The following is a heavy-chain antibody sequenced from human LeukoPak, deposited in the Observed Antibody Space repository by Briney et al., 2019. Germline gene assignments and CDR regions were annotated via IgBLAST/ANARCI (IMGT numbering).Heavy chain of an antibody. D-gene: IGHD3-9*01. CDR1: GGSISSSSYY. V-gene: IGHV4-39*01. CDR2: IYYSGST. CDR3: ARGSYTSYYDILTGYYKEFDY. Sequence: SETLSLTCTVSGGSISSSSYYWGWIRQPPGKGLEWIGSIYYSGSTYYNPSLKSRVTISVDTSKNQFSLKQSSVTAADTAVYYCARGSYTSYYDILTGYYKEFDYWGQGTLVTVSS. J-gene: IGHJ4*02.